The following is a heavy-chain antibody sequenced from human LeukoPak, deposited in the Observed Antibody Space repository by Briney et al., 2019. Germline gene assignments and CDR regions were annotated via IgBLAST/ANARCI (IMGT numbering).Heavy chain of an antibody. J-gene: IGHJ4*02. V-gene: IGHV3-23*01. CDR2: ISGTVTT. Sequence: GGSLRLSCASSGFLVSSYGMTWVRQAPGKGLEWVSSISGTVTTWYVDSVRGRFTISRDNSKNTLYLQMNTLRAEDTAVYYCAKTRGPGAVHPDDWGQGTLVTVSS. D-gene: IGHD3-10*01. CDR3: AKTRGPGAVHPDD. CDR1: GFLVSSYG.